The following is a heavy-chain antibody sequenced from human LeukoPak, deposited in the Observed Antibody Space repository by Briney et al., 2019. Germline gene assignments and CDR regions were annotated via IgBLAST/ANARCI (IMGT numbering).Heavy chain of an antibody. V-gene: IGHV3-74*01. Sequence: AGGSLRLSCVVSGFTFSSYWMHWVRQAPGKGLVWVSRINSDGSSTSYADSVKGRFTISRDNAKNTLYLQMNSLRAEDTAVYYCARGPIQGWYSSSWYSLGGDYWGQGTLVTVSS. CDR1: GFTFSSYW. J-gene: IGHJ4*02. CDR2: INSDGSST. CDR3: ARGPIQGWYSSSWYSLGGDY. D-gene: IGHD6-13*01.